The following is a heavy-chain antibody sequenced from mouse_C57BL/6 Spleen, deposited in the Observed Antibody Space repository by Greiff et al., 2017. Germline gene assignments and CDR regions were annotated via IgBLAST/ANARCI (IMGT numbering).Heavy chain of an antibody. CDR3: ARYSLLQRAMDY. CDR1: GYAFSSSW. Sequence: QVQLQQSGPELVKPGASVKISCKASGYAFSSSWLNWVQQRPGKGLEWLGRIYPGDGDTNYTGKFKGKATLTADKSSSTAYMQLSSLTSEDSAVYFCARYSLLQRAMDYWGQGTSVTVSS. V-gene: IGHV1-82*01. CDR2: IYPGDGDT. J-gene: IGHJ4*01.